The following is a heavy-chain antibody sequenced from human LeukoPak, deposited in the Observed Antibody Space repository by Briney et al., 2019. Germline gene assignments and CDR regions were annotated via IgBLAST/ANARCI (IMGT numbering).Heavy chain of an antibody. V-gene: IGHV3-9*01. D-gene: IGHD1-26*01. J-gene: IGHJ4*02. Sequence: GGSLRLSCAASGFTFDDYAMPWVRQAPGKGLEWVSGISWNSGSIGYADSVKGRFTISRDNAKNSLYPQMNSLRAEDTALYYCAKDIRRRYSGSYDYWGQGTLVTVSS. CDR1: GFTFDDYA. CDR3: AKDIRRRYSGSYDY. CDR2: ISWNSGSI.